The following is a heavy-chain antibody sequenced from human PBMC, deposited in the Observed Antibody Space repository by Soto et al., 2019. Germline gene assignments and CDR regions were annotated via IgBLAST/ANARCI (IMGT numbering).Heavy chain of an antibody. V-gene: IGHV3-11*01. CDR3: AKMRSEHYYDPVFS. Sequence: QVQLVEAGGGLVKTSGSLRIACAASGFTFSDYYMSWVRQAPGKGLEWVSYISSMGNTIYYADSVKGRFTISRDNAKNSVYLQMNSLRDEDTALYFCAKMRSEHYYDPVFSWGQGTLVTVSS. D-gene: IGHD3-22*01. CDR2: ISSMGNTI. J-gene: IGHJ4*02. CDR1: GFTFSDYY.